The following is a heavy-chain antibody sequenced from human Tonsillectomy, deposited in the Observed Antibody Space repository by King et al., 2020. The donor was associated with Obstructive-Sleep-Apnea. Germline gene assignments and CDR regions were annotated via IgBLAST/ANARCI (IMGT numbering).Heavy chain of an antibody. J-gene: IGHJ4*02. D-gene: IGHD3-10*01. V-gene: IGHV3-30-3*01. Sequence: VQLVESGGGVVQPGRSLRLSCAASGFTFSSYAMHCVRQAPGKGLEWVAVISYDGSNKFYADSVKGRFTISRDNSKNTLYLQMNSLRAEDTAVYYCARDQGAVPYVSGTYHFDYWGQGTLVTVSS. CDR2: ISYDGSNK. CDR1: GFTFSSYA. CDR3: ARDQGAVPYVSGTYHFDY.